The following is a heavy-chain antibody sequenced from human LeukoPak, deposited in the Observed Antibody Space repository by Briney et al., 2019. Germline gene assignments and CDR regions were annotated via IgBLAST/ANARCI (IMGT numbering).Heavy chain of an antibody. Sequence: PSETLSLTCAVYGGSFSGYYWSWIRQPPGKGLEWIGEINHSGSTNYNPSLKSRVTISVDTSKNRFSLKLSSVTAADTAVYYCAREIGYCSGGSCYPGYFQHWGQGTLVTLSS. J-gene: IGHJ1*01. CDR1: GGSFSGYY. D-gene: IGHD2-15*01. CDR2: INHSGST. CDR3: AREIGYCSGGSCYPGYFQH. V-gene: IGHV4-34*01.